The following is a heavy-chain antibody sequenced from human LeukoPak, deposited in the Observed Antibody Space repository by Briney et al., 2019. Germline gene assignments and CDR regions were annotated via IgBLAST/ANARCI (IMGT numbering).Heavy chain of an antibody. D-gene: IGHD3-9*01. CDR1: GGSFSGYY. CDR2: INHSGST. CDR3: ARGGPLRYFDWLLSFAFDI. V-gene: IGHV4-34*01. Sequence: PSETLSLTCAVYGGSFSGYYWSWIRQPPGKGLEWIGEINHSGSTNCNPSLKSRVTISVDTSKNQFSLKLSSVTAADTAVYYCARGGPLRYFDWLLSFAFDIWGQGTMVTVSS. J-gene: IGHJ3*02.